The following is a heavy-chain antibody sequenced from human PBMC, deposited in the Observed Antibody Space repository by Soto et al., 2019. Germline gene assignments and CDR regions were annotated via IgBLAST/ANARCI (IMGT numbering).Heavy chain of an antibody. CDR1: GGSFSGYY. Sequence: QSQTLSLTCAVYGGSFSGYYWSWIRQPPGKGLEWIGEINHSGSTNYNPSLKSRVTISVDTSKNQFSLKLGSVTAADTAVYYCARGDLGYCSGGSCYPGSNYYMDVWGKGTTVTVSS. J-gene: IGHJ6*03. V-gene: IGHV4-34*01. D-gene: IGHD2-15*01. CDR3: ARGDLGYCSGGSCYPGSNYYMDV. CDR2: INHSGST.